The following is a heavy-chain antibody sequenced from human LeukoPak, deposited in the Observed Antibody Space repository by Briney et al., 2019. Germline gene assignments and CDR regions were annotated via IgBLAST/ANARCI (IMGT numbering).Heavy chain of an antibody. CDR2: ISSSSSYI. J-gene: IGHJ6*03. V-gene: IGHV3-21*01. D-gene: IGHD6-19*01. CDR1: GFTFSRYS. CDR3: ARDAQWLVPEGYYFYMDV. Sequence: PGGSLRLSCAGSGFTFSRYSMNWFRQAPGKGLERVSSISSSSSYIFYADSVKGRFTISRDTANNSLYLQMSSLRAEDTAVYYCARDAQWLVPEGYYFYMDVWGKGTTVTVSS.